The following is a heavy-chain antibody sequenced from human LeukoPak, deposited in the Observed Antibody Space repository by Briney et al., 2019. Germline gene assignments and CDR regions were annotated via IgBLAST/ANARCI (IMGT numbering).Heavy chain of an antibody. V-gene: IGHV4-59*01. D-gene: IGHD2-15*01. Sequence: PSETLSLTCTGSGGSISGYYWSWIRQSPGKGLEGIGYIYYSGSTNYNPSLKSRVTMSVDTSKNHFSLKVSSVTAADTAVYYCARAVVVAATVKWFDPWGQGTLVTVSS. CDR3: ARAVVVAATVKWFDP. J-gene: IGHJ5*02. CDR2: IYYSGST. CDR1: GGSISGYY.